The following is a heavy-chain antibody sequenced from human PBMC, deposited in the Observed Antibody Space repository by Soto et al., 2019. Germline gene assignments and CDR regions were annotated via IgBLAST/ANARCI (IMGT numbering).Heavy chain of an antibody. CDR3: AIHYYGSGSYYNENDY. Sequence: GGSLRLSCAASGFTVSSNYMSWVRQAPGKGLEWVSVIYSGGSTYYADSVKGRFTISRDNSKNTLYLQMNSLRAEDTAVYYCAIHYYGSGSYYNENDYWGQGTLVTVSS. J-gene: IGHJ4*02. CDR2: IYSGGST. V-gene: IGHV3-66*04. D-gene: IGHD3-10*01. CDR1: GFTVSSNY.